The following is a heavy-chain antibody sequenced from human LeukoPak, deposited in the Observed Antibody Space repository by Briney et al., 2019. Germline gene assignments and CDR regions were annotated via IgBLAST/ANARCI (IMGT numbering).Heavy chain of an antibody. CDR1: GYTFTSYA. Sequence: ASVKVSCKASGYTFTSYAMHWVRQAPGQRLEWMGWINAGNGNTKYSQKLQGRVTITRDTSASTAYMELSSLRSEDTAVYYCAREVATIMGYWGKETLFPVS. V-gene: IGHV1-3*01. CDR3: AREVATIMGY. D-gene: IGHD5-12*01. CDR2: INAGNGNT. J-gene: IGHJ4*02.